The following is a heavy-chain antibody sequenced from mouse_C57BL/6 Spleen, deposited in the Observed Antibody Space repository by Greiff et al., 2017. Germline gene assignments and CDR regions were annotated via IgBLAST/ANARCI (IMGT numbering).Heavy chain of an antibody. CDR3: TRRTTVDAMDY. V-gene: IGHV1-15*01. Sequence: VQLQQSGAELVRPGASVTLSCKASGYTFTDYEMHWVKQTPVHGLAWIGAIDPETGGTASNQKFKGKAILTADKSSSTAYMELRSLTSEDSAVYYCTRRTTVDAMDYWGQGTSVTVSS. J-gene: IGHJ4*01. CDR2: IDPETGGT. D-gene: IGHD1-1*01. CDR1: GYTFTDYE.